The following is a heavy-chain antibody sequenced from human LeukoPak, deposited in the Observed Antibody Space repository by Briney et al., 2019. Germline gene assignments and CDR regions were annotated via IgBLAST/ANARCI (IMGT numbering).Heavy chain of an antibody. CDR2: IRYDGSNK. CDR1: GFTFSSYG. J-gene: IGHJ4*02. CDR3: AKDTPTTGYHLDS. V-gene: IGHV3-30*02. D-gene: IGHD1-1*01. Sequence: GGSLRLSCAASGFTFSSYGMHWVRQAPGKGLEWVAFIRYDGSNKYYADSVKGRFTISRDNSENTLYLQINSLRVEDTAVYYCAKDTPTTGYHLDSWGQGTLVTVSS.